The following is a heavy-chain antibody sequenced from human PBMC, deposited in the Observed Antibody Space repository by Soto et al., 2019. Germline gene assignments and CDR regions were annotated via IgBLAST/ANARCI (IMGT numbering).Heavy chain of an antibody. CDR1: GGSISSYY. J-gene: IGHJ6*03. D-gene: IGHD6-25*01. CDR3: SIRGGSRTYYXXYXXXV. V-gene: IGHV4-59*08. CDR2: IYYSGST. Sequence: SETLSLTCTVSGGSISSYYWSWIRQPQGKGLEWIGYIYYSGSTNYNPSLKSRVTISVDTNKNQISLKLSSVTAADTTVYFCSIRGGSRTYYXXYXXXVXGKGTXVTX.